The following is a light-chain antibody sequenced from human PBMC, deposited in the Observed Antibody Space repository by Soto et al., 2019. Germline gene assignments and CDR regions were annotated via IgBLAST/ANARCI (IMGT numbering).Light chain of an antibody. CDR2: AAS. CDR3: QQYYSYPPT. J-gene: IGKJ1*01. Sequence: AIQLTQSPSSLSASVGDRVTITCRASQGISSYLAWYQQKPGKAPKLLIYAASTLQSGVPSRFSGSGSGTDFTLTISCLQPEDFATYYCQQYYSYPPTFGQGTKVDIK. CDR1: QGISSY. V-gene: IGKV1-8*01.